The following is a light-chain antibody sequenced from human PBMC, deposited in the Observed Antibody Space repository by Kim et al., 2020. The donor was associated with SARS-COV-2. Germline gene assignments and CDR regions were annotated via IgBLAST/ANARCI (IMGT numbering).Light chain of an antibody. CDR3: QQYSRYSLT. V-gene: IGKV1-5*03. J-gene: IGKJ4*01. Sequence: ASVGDRFTITCRASQSISDWLAWYQQKAGKAPKLLIYKAFSLEGGVPSRFSGSGSGTEFTLTISSLQPDDFATYYCQQYSRYSLTFGGGTKVDIK. CDR2: KAF. CDR1: QSISDW.